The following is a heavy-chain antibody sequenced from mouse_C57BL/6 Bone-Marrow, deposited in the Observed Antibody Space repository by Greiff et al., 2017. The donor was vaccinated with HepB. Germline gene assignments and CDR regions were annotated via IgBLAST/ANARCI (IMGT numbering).Heavy chain of an antibody. V-gene: IGHV5-17*01. Sequence: EVMLVESGGGLVKPGGSLKLSCAASGFTFSDYGMRWVRQAPEKGLEWVAYISSGSSTIYYADTVKGRFTISRDNAKNTLFLQMTSLRSEDTAMYYCARGAGTPSDYWGQGTTLTVSS. J-gene: IGHJ2*01. CDR2: ISSGSSTI. CDR3: ARGAGTPSDY. CDR1: GFTFSDYG. D-gene: IGHD4-1*01.